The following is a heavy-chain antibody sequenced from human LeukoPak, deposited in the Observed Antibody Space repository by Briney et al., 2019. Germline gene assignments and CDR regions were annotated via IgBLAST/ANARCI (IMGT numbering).Heavy chain of an antibody. CDR2: ISYDGRNK. CDR3: AREGSMVRGVGIFGFDY. D-gene: IGHD3-10*01. CDR1: EFTFSSYA. V-gene: IGHV3-30*04. J-gene: IGHJ4*02. Sequence: GRSLRLSCAASEFTFSSYAMHWVRQAPGKGLEWVAVISYDGRNKYYADSVKGRFTISRDNSKNTLYLQMNSLRAEDTAVYYCAREGSMVRGVGIFGFDYWGQGTLVTVSS.